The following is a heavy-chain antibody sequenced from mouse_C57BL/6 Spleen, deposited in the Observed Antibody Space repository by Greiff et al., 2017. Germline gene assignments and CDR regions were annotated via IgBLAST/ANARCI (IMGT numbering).Heavy chain of an antibody. V-gene: IGHV1-80*01. CDR2: IYPGDGET. J-gene: IGHJ4*01. Sequence: VQLQQSGAELVKPGASVKISCKASGYAFSSYWLNWVKQRPGKGLEWLGQIYPGDGETNSNGKFNGKATLTADKSSSTAYMRLSSLAAEDAAVYFCARMGLGFMDYWGQGTSVTVSS. CDR3: ARMGLGFMDY. CDR1: GYAFSSYW. D-gene: IGHD3-3*01.